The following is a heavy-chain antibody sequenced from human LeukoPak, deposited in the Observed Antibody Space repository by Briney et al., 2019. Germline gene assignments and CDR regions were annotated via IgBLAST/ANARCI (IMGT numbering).Heavy chain of an antibody. CDR1: GGSFSGYY. CDR3: ASADSSGWYERFDY. CDR2: INHSGST. V-gene: IGHV4-34*01. D-gene: IGHD6-19*01. Sequence: SETLSLTCAVYGGSFSGYYWSWIRQPPGKGVEWIGEINHSGSTNYNPSLKSRVTISVDTSKNQFSLKLSSVTAADTAVYYCASADSSGWYERFDYWGQGTLVTVSS. J-gene: IGHJ4*02.